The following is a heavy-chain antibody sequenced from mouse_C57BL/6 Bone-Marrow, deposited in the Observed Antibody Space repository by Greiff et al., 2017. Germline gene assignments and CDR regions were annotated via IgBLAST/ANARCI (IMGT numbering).Heavy chain of an antibody. V-gene: IGHV5-15*01. D-gene: IGHD1-1*02. CDR2: ISNLAYSI. J-gene: IGHJ4*01. CDR3: ARPGGGMDY. Sequence: EVKLVESGGGLVQPGGSLKPSGAASDSPFGDNGMAGVRQAQRRGPGWVAFISNLAYSIYYADTVTGRFTISRENAKNTLYLEMSSLRSEDTAMYYCARPGGGMDYWRQGTSVTVSS. CDR1: DSPFGDNG.